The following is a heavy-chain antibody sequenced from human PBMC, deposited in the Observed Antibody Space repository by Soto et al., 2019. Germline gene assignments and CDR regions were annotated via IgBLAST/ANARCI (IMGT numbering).Heavy chain of an antibody. V-gene: IGHV1-18*01. J-gene: IGHJ6*02. D-gene: IGHD5-18*01. Sequence: QVQLVQSGAEVKKPGASVKVSCKASGYTFTSYGISWVRQAPGQGLEWMGWISAYNGNTHYAQKLQGRVTMTTDTPTSTAYMELSSLRSDDTAVYYCARAPYLVDTAMASFVMDVWCQGTTVTVSS. CDR2: ISAYNGNT. CDR1: GYTFTSYG. CDR3: ARAPYLVDTAMASFVMDV.